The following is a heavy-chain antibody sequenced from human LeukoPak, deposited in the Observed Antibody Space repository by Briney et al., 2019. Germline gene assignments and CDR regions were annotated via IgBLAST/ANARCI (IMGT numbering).Heavy chain of an antibody. D-gene: IGHD5-18*01. Sequence: PGGSLRLSCAASEFTFSDYTMNWVRQAPGKGLEWVSSISTSGSYIYYADSVKGRFTISRDNAKNSLYLQMNSLRAEDTAVYYCASVNTLRGYSPDFDYWGQGTLVTVSS. V-gene: IGHV3-21*01. CDR3: ASVNTLRGYSPDFDY. CDR1: EFTFSDYT. J-gene: IGHJ4*02. CDR2: ISTSGSYI.